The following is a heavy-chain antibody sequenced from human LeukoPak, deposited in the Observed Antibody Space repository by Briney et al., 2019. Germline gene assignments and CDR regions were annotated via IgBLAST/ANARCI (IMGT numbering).Heavy chain of an antibody. J-gene: IGHJ4*02. V-gene: IGHV1-46*01. D-gene: IGHD5-12*01. CDR2: INPSGGST. Sequence: ASVKVSCRASGYTFTSYYMHWVRQAPEQGLEWMGIINPSGGSTSYAQKFQGRVTMTRDMSTSTVYMELSSLRSEDTAVYYCAREIVATILGYWGQGTLVTVSS. CDR3: AREIVATILGY. CDR1: GYTFTSYY.